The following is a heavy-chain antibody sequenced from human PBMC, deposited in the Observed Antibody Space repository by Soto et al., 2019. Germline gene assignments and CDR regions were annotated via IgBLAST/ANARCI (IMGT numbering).Heavy chain of an antibody. CDR1: GYSFTSYW. D-gene: IGHD1-26*01. V-gene: IGHV5-51*01. CDR2: IYPGDSDT. J-gene: IGHJ6*02. CDR3: ARLRKGSGSTLGPQSLYYGMDV. Sequence: PGESLKISCKGSGYSFTSYWIGWVRQMPGKGLEWMGIIYPGDSDTRYSPSFQGQVTISADKSISTAYLQWSSLKASDTAMYYCARLRKGSGSTLGPQSLYYGMDVWGQGTTVTVSS.